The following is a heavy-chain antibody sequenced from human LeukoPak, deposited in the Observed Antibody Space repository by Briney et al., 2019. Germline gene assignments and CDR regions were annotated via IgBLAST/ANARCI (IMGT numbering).Heavy chain of an antibody. J-gene: IGHJ6*03. V-gene: IGHV1-46*01. CDR1: GGTFSSYA. Sequence: ASVKVSCKASGGTFSSYAISWVRQAPGQGLEWVGLINPSGGTTKYAQRFQGRVTMTRDMSTSTVYMDLSSLTSEDTAVYYCAKESDSYDFWSGYYGYYYHMDVWGKGTTVTVSS. CDR2: INPSGGTT. D-gene: IGHD3-3*01. CDR3: AKESDSYDFWSGYYGYYYHMDV.